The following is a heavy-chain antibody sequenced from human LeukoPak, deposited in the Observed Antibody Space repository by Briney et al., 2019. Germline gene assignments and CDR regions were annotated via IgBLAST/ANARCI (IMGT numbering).Heavy chain of an antibody. CDR1: GFTFSSCA. CDR2: INTDGSST. V-gene: IGHV3-74*01. D-gene: IGHD5-18*01. Sequence: PGGSLRLSCSASGFTFSSCAMHWVRQAPGKGLVWVSRINTDGSSTSYADSVKGRFTISRDNAKNRLYVQMNSLRAEDTAVYYCATGSGLWSPDYWGQGTLVTVSS. J-gene: IGHJ4*02. CDR3: ATGSGLWSPDY.